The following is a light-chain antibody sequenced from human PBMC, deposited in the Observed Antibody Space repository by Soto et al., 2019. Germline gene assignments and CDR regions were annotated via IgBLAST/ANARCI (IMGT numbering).Light chain of an antibody. CDR3: SSYTSSSTL. CDR1: SSDVGGYNY. J-gene: IGLJ2*01. Sequence: QSALTQPASVSGSPGQSITISCTGTSSDVGGYNYVSWYQQHPGKATKLMIYDVSNRPSGVSNRFSGSKSGNTASLTISGLQAEDEADYYFSSYTSSSTLFGGGTKLTVL. CDR2: DVS. V-gene: IGLV2-14*01.